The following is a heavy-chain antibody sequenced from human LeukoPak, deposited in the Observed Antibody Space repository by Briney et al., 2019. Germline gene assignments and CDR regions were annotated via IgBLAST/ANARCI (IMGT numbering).Heavy chain of an antibody. D-gene: IGHD3-22*01. CDR1: GGTFSSYA. J-gene: IGHJ6*02. CDR3: ARSPPGPYWYDSSGYLYGMDV. CDR2: IIPIFGTA. Sequence: SVKVSCKAFGGTFSSYAISWVRQAPGQGLEWMGGIIPIFGTANYAQKFQGRVTITADESTSTAYMELSSLRSEDTAVYYCARSPPGPYWYDSSGYLYGMDVWGQGTTVTVSS. V-gene: IGHV1-69*01.